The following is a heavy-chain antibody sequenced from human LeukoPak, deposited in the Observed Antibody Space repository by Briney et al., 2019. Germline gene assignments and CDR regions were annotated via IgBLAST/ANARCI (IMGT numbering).Heavy chain of an antibody. V-gene: IGHV1-69*01. D-gene: IGHD1-7*01. J-gene: IGHJ4*02. CDR2: IIPIFGTA. CDR3: ARGNPNWNYAFDY. CDR1: GGTFSSYA. Sequence: GSSVKVSCKASGGTFSSYAISWVRQAPGQGLEWMGGIIPIFGTANYAQKFQGRVTITADESTSTAYMELSSLRSEDTAVCYCARGNPNWNYAFDYWGQGTLVTVSS.